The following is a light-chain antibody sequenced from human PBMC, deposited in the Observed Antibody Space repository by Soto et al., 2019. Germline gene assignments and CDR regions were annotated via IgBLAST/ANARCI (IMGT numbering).Light chain of an antibody. CDR3: LQYNDWVPT. V-gene: IGKV3-15*01. J-gene: IGKJ1*01. CDR1: QSVRSN. CDR2: GAS. Sequence: EVVMTQSPATLSVSPGERATLSCRASQSVRSNFAWYQQNPGQAPRLLIYGASTRATGVPSRFSGSGSGSEFTVTISSLQSEDFALYYCLQYNDWVPTFGQGTKVEIK.